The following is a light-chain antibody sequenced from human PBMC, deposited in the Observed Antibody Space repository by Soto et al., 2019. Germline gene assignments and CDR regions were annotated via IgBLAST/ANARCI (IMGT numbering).Light chain of an antibody. Sequence: VLTQSPSSLSLSPGERATLSCRASQSVSSSYLAWYQQKPGQAPRLLIYGASTRATGLPARFSGSGSGTDFTVTSRRLQSECCAVYYCQEYNTWPPITFGGGTRLEIK. V-gene: IGKV3-15*01. CDR2: GAS. CDR1: QSVSSSY. CDR3: QEYNTWPPIT. J-gene: IGKJ5*01.